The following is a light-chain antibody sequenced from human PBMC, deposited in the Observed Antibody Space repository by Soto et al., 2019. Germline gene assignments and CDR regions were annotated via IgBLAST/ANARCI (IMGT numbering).Light chain of an antibody. CDR3: QSYDSSLSAVV. V-gene: IGLV1-40*01. CDR2: GNS. J-gene: IGLJ2*01. CDR1: SSNIGAGYD. Sequence: QSVLTQPPSVSGAPGQRVTISCTGSSSNIGAGYDVHWYQQVPGTAPKLLIYGNSNRPSGVPDRFSGSKSGTSASLAITGLQADDEADYYCQSYDSSLSAVVFGGGTKLTVL.